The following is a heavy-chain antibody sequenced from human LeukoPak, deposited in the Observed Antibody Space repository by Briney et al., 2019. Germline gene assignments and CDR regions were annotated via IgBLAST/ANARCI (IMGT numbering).Heavy chain of an antibody. Sequence: ASVKVSCKTFGGSFTGYAISWVRQAPGQGLEWMGGIIPIFGTANYAQKFQGRVTITADESTSTAYMELSSLRSEDTAVYYCARGASESGWYKNYYYMDVWGKGTTVTVSS. D-gene: IGHD6-19*01. V-gene: IGHV1-69*13. CDR3: ARGASESGWYKNYYYMDV. J-gene: IGHJ6*03. CDR1: GGSFTGYA. CDR2: IIPIFGTA.